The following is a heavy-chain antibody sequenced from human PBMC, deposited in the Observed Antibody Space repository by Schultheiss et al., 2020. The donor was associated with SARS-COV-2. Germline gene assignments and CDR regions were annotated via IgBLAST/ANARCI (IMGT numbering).Heavy chain of an antibody. CDR1: GFTVSSNY. D-gene: IGHD4-17*01. Sequence: GSLRLSCAASGFTVSSNYMSWVRQAPGKGLEWVSVIYSGGSTYYADSVKGRFTISRDNSKNTLYLQMNSLRAEDTAVYYCARDFENDYGDYPGYFDYWGQGTLVTVSS. V-gene: IGHV3-53*05. J-gene: IGHJ4*02. CDR2: IYSGGST. CDR3: ARDFENDYGDYPGYFDY.